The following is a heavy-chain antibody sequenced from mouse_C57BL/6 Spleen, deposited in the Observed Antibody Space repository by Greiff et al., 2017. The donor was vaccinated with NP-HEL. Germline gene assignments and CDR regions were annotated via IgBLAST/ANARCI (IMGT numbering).Heavy chain of an antibody. CDR2: IYPGSGST. D-gene: IGHD1-1*01. V-gene: IGHV1-55*01. J-gene: IGHJ3*01. Sequence: QVQLQQPGAELVKPGASVKMSCKASGYTFTSYWITWVKQRPGQGLEWIGDIYPGSGSTNYNEKFKSKATLTVDTSSSTAYMQLSSLTSEDSAVYYCARSRYYYGSSSFAYWGQGTLVTVSA. CDR1: GYTFTSYW. CDR3: ARSRYYYGSSSFAY.